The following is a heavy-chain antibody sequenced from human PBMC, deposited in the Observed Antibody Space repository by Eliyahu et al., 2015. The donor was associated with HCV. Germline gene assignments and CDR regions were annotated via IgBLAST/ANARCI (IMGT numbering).Heavy chain of an antibody. D-gene: IGHD3-10*01. CDR3: ARDARKRLLWFGESPPDY. CDR1: GXTFTSXA. V-gene: IGHV1-3*01. Sequence: QVQLVQSGAEVKKPGXSVKVSCXXSGXTFTSXAMHWVRXAPGQRLGWMGWINAGNGNTKYSQKFQGRVTITRDTXASTAYMELSSLRSEDTAVYYCARDARKRLLWFGESPPDYWGQGTLVTVSS. CDR2: INAGNGNT. J-gene: IGHJ4*02.